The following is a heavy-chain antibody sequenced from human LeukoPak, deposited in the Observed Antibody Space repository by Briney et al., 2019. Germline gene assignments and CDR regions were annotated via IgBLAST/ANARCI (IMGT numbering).Heavy chain of an antibody. V-gene: IGHV1-69*04. Sequence: GSSVKVSCKASGGTFSSYAISWVRQAPGQGLEWMGRIIPILGIANYAQKFQGRVTITADKSTSTAYMELSSLRSEDAAVYYCARTPEGYCSSTSCQPTDYYYYYGMDVWGQGTTVIVSS. CDR2: IIPILGIA. CDR3: ARTPEGYCSSTSCQPTDYYYYYGMDV. D-gene: IGHD2-2*01. J-gene: IGHJ6*02. CDR1: GGTFSSYA.